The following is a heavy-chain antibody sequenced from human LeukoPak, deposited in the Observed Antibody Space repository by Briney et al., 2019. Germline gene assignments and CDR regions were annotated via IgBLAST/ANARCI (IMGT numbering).Heavy chain of an antibody. CDR2: IYYSGST. V-gene: IGHV4-59*01. CDR1: GGSISSYY. J-gene: IGHJ6*03. CDR3: ARTPGSYDFWSPDYYMDV. D-gene: IGHD3-3*01. Sequence: SGTLSLTCTVSGGSISSYYWSWIRQPPGKGLEWIGYIYYSGSTNYNPSLKSRVTISVDTSENQFSLKLSSVTAADTAVYYCARTPGSYDFWSPDYYMDVWGKGTTVTVSS.